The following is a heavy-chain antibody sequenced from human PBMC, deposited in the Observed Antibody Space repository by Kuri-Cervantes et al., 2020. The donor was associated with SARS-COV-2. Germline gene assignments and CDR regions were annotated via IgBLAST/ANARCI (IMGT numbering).Heavy chain of an antibody. CDR1: GGSISSHY. J-gene: IGHJ4*02. Sequence: SETLSLTCAVSGGSISSHYWSWIRQPPGKGLEWIGYIYYSGSTNYDPSLKSRVTISVDTSKNQSSLKLSSVTAADTAVYYCARDGGLHEGYSYGYIDYWGRGTLVTVSS. CDR2: IYYSGST. CDR3: ARDGGLHEGYSYGYIDY. V-gene: IGHV4-59*11. D-gene: IGHD5-18*01.